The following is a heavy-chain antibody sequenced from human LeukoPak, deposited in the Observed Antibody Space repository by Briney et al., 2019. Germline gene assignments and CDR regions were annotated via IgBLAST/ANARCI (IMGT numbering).Heavy chain of an antibody. V-gene: IGHV1-8*01. CDR2: MNPNSGNT. CDR1: GYTFTSYD. CDR3: ARVDCSSGSCYLGY. Sequence: ASVKVSCKASGYTFTSYDINWVRQATGQGLEWMGWMNPNSGNTGYAQKFQGRVTMTRNTSISTAYMELSSLRSEDTAVYYCARVDCSSGSCYLGYWGQGTLVTVSS. D-gene: IGHD2-15*01. J-gene: IGHJ4*02.